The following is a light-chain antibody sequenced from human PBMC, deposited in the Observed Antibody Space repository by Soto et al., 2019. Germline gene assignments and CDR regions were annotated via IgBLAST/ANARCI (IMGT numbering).Light chain of an antibody. Sequence: DIQMTQSPSTLSASVGDRVTITCRASQSISSWLAWYQHKPGKAPKLLIYKASSLDTGVPSRFSGSGSGTEFTLTISSLQPDDLATYYCQQYNVYSLTFGQGPKVDIK. J-gene: IGKJ1*01. V-gene: IGKV1-5*03. CDR1: QSISSW. CDR2: KAS. CDR3: QQYNVYSLT.